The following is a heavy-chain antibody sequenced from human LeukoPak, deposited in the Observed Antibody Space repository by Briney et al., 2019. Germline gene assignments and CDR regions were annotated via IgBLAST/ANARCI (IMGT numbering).Heavy chain of an antibody. Sequence: GRSLRLSCAAPGFTFSTYGMHWVRQAPGKGLEWVAVIWYDGSNKYYADSVKGRFTISRDNSKNTLYLEMNSLRAEDTAVYYCARGIRWLVRYYFDYWGQGTLVTVSS. CDR2: IWYDGSNK. CDR3: ARGIRWLVRYYFDY. CDR1: GFTFSTYG. V-gene: IGHV3-33*01. D-gene: IGHD6-19*01. J-gene: IGHJ4*02.